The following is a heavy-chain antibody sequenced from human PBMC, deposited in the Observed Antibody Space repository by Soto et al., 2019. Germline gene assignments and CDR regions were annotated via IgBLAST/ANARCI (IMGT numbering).Heavy chain of an antibody. CDR3: AHIAYAWVLGGFDY. Sequence: QITLKESGPTLVKPTQTLTLTCTFSGFSLSTTAVGVGWIRRPPGRALEWLALIYWDDDKRYSPSLKSRLTITKDTSKNQVVLTMTNMDPVDTATYYCAHIAYAWVLGGFDYWGQGTMVTVSS. V-gene: IGHV2-5*02. J-gene: IGHJ4*02. CDR1: GFSLSTTAVG. CDR2: IYWDDDK. D-gene: IGHD3-16*01.